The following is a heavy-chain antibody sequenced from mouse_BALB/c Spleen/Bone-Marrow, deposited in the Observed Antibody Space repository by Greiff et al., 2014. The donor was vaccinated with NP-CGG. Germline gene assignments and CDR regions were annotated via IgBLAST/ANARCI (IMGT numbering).Heavy chain of an antibody. V-gene: IGHV1-14*01. Sequence: EVQLQQSGPELVKPGASVKMSCEASGYTFTSYIMHWVKQKPGQGLEWIGYINPYNDGTKYNEKFKGKATLTSDKSSSTAYMELSSLTSEDSAVYYCARPATYYGNFYWYFDVWGAGTTVTVSS. J-gene: IGHJ1*01. CDR2: INPYNDGT. CDR3: ARPATYYGNFYWYFDV. D-gene: IGHD2-10*01. CDR1: GYTFTSYI.